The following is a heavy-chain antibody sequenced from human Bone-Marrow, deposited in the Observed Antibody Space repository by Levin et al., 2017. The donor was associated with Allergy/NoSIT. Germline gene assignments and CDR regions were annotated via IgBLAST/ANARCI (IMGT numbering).Heavy chain of an antibody. V-gene: IGHV3-20*04. Sequence: AGGSLRLSCAASGFIFDQHGMSWVRQAPGKGLEWVSGINWNGDSIDYADSVKGRFTISRDNGRNSLYLQMNGLRAADTALYYCARVRQAGYYESTGSYRVTLWYFDLWGCGTLVTVSS. CDR2: INWNGDSI. CDR1: GFIFDQHG. CDR3: ARVRQAGYYESTGSYRVTLWYFDL. D-gene: IGHD3-22*01. J-gene: IGHJ2*01.